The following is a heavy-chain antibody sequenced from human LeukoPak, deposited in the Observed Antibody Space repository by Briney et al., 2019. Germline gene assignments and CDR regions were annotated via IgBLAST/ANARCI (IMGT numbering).Heavy chain of an antibody. CDR2: IKPSNGDT. D-gene: IGHD1-26*01. J-gene: IGHJ4*02. Sequence: VASVKVSCKASGYNLSGHYMHWVRQAPGQGLEWMGWIKPSNGDTKYAQNFQGRVTMTRDTSISTAYMELSSLRSDDTAVYYCASPPLSSAMYYAHWGQGTLVTVSS. CDR3: ASPPLSSAMYYAH. CDR1: GYNLSGHY. V-gene: IGHV1-2*02.